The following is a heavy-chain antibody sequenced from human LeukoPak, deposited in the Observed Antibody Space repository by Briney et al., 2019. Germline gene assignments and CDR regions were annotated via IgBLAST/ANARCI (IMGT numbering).Heavy chain of an antibody. CDR3: ARHRYCNSSSCYAFDY. Sequence: PSGTLSLTCAVSGGSISSSNWWSWVRQPPGKGLEWIGEIYHSGSTNYNPSLKSRVTISVDTSKNQFSLKLTSVTAADAAVYYCARHRYCNSSSCYAFDYWGQGTLVTVSS. J-gene: IGHJ4*02. V-gene: IGHV4-4*02. D-gene: IGHD2-2*01. CDR1: GGSISSSNW. CDR2: IYHSGST.